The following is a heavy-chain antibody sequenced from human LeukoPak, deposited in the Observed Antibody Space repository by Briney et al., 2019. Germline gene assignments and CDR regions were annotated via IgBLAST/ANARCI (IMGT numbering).Heavy chain of an antibody. CDR2: IYTSGST. J-gene: IGHJ5*02. CDR3: ARDLLVGATSYSFDP. Sequence: PSETLSLTCTVSGNSISSGDYYWSWIRQPAGKGLEWIGRIYTSGSTTYNPSLKSRVTISVDTSKNQFSLKLSSVTAADTAVYYCARDLLVGATSYSFDPWGQGTLVTVSS. V-gene: IGHV4-61*02. D-gene: IGHD1-26*01. CDR1: GNSISSGDYY.